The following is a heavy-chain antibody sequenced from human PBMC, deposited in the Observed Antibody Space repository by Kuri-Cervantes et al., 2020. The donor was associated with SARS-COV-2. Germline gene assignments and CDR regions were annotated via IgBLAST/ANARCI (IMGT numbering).Heavy chain of an antibody. CDR3: ARDGCGGSCYGYYYMDV. V-gene: IGHV4-61*09. CDR2: IYTSGST. Sequence: SQTLSLTCAVSGVSVSSGSYYWSWIRQPAGKGLEWIGYIYTSGSTNYNPSLKSRVTISVDTSKNQFSLKLSSVTAADTAVYYCARDGCGGSCYGYYYMDVWGKGTTVTVSS. D-gene: IGHD2-15*01. CDR1: GVSVSSGSYY. J-gene: IGHJ6*03.